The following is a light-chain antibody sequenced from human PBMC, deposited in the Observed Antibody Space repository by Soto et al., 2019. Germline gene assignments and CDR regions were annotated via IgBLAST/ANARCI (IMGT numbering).Light chain of an antibody. CDR1: QTVGSNN. Sequence: DIVLTQSPGTLSLSPGERATLSCRASQTVGSNNLAWYQQKRGQAPRLLIYGASSRAAAIPDRFRGSGSGTDFTLSISSLAPEDFAVYYCQQYGSSPFTFGPGTAVDIK. V-gene: IGKV3-20*01. CDR3: QQYGSSPFT. J-gene: IGKJ3*01. CDR2: GAS.